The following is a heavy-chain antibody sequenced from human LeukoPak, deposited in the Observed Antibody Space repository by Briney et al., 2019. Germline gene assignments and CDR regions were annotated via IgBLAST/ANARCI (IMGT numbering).Heavy chain of an antibody. V-gene: IGHV4-4*07. CDR2: GHSSGRT. D-gene: IGHD6-19*01. Sequence: PSDTLSLTCSVSGDSISNYHWSWIRQPAGKGLEWIGQGHSSGRTNYNPPLESRVTVSIDTPENQFSLTIRSVTAADTAIYYCARRDITSGWSFNYWGQGILVTVS. J-gene: IGHJ4*02. CDR3: ARRDITSGWSFNY. CDR1: GDSISNYH.